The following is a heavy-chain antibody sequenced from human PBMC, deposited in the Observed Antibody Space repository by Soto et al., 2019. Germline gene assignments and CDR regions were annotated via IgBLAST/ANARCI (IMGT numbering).Heavy chain of an antibody. CDR3: ARRYDFWSGFGGDYYGMDV. D-gene: IGHD3-3*01. V-gene: IGHV3-23*01. CDR1: GFTFSSRA. J-gene: IGHJ6*02. CDR2: ITGPASGT. Sequence: GGSLRLSCAASGFTFSSRAMSWVRQAPGKGLEWVSTITGPASGTYYADSVKGRFSISRDNSKNTLYLQMNSLRAEDTAVYCCARRYDFWSGFGGDYYGMDVWGQGTTVT.